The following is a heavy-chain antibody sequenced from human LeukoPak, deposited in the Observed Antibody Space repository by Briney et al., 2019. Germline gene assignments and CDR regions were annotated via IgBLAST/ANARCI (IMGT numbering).Heavy chain of an antibody. V-gene: IGHV4-31*02. D-gene: IGHD3-10*01. J-gene: IGHJ4*02. Sequence: SQTLSLTCTVSGGSITTGDYYWSCIRQHPGKGLEWIGYIDYSGSTSYNPSLKSSVTLSVDTSKNQFSLKLSSVTAADTAVYYCARDSDYYCSGSSGYFDYWGQGTLVTVSS. CDR3: ARDSDYYCSGSSGYFDY. CDR2: IDYSGST. CDR1: GGSITTGDYY.